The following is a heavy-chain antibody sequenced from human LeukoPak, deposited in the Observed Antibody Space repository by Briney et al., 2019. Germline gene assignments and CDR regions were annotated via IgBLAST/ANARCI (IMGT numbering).Heavy chain of an antibody. V-gene: IGHV3-21*01. Sequence: GGSLRLSCAASGLTFSSYSMNWVRQAPGKGLEWVSSISSSSSYIYYADSVKGRFTISRDNAKNSLYLQMNSLRAEDTAVYYCARPNSGSYVGYFDYWGQGTLVTVSS. J-gene: IGHJ4*02. CDR2: ISSSSSYI. CDR3: ARPNSGSYVGYFDY. CDR1: GLTFSSYS. D-gene: IGHD1-26*01.